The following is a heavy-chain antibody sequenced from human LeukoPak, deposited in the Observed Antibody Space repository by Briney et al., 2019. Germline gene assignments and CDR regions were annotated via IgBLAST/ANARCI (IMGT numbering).Heavy chain of an antibody. Sequence: ASVTVSRKASGYTFDSYGISWVRQAPGQGLEWMGWISCYTGNTNHAQKFQDRVTMTMDTSTTTVYMELRSLRSDDTAVYYCARDTRDYGMDAWGQGTTVTVSS. CDR1: GYTFDSYG. D-gene: IGHD1-26*01. V-gene: IGHV1-18*01. J-gene: IGHJ6*02. CDR3: ARDTRDYGMDA. CDR2: ISCYTGNT.